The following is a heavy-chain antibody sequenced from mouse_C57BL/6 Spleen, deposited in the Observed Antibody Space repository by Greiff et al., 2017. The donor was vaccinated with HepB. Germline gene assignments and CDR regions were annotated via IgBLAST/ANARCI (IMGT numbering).Heavy chain of an antibody. CDR2: IYPRSGNT. CDR3: AIGDYGYYAMDY. V-gene: IGHV1-81*01. J-gene: IGHJ4*01. CDR1: GYTFTSYG. D-gene: IGHD2-4*01. Sequence: VQLQQSGAELARPGASVKLSCKASGYTFTSYGISWVKQRTGQGLEWIGEIYPRSGNTYYNEKFKGKATLTADKSSSTAYMELRSLTSEDSAVYFCAIGDYGYYAMDYWGQGTSVTVSS.